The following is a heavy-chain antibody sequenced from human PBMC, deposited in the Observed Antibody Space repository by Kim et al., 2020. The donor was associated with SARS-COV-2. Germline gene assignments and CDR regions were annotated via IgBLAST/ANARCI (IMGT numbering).Heavy chain of an antibody. CDR2: IYYSGST. D-gene: IGHD3-3*01. CDR1: GGSISSYY. CDR3: ARVRRITIFGVVITDAFDI. V-gene: IGHV4-59*01. Sequence: SETLSLTCTVSGGSISSYYWSWIRQPPGKGLEWIWYIYYSGSTNYNPSPKCRVTISVNTSKNQFSLKLSPVTAAVAAVYYCARVRRITIFGVVITDAFDIWGQGTMVTVSS. J-gene: IGHJ3*02.